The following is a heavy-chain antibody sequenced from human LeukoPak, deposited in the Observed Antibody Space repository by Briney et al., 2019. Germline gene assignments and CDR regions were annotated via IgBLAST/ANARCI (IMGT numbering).Heavy chain of an antibody. V-gene: IGHV4-34*01. J-gene: IGHJ5*02. D-gene: IGHD1-14*01. CDR3: ARGLGSRSGTPFDP. CDR2: INHSGST. CDR1: GGSFSCYY. Sequence: PSETLSPTCAVYGGSFSCYYWSWIRQPPGKGLEWIGEINHSGSTNYNPSLKSRVTISVDTSKNQFSLKLSSVTAADTAVYYCARGLGSRSGTPFDPWGQGTLVTVSS.